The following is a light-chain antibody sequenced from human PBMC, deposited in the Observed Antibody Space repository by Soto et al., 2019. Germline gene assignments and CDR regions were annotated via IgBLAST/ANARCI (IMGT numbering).Light chain of an antibody. V-gene: IGKV3-20*01. CDR2: GAS. Sequence: EIVLTQSPGTLSLSPGERANLSCRASQSVSSYLAWYQQTPGQAPRLLIYGASTRATGIPARFSGSGSGTEFTLTISSLQSEDFAVYYCQQYGSSPWTFGQGTKVDIK. J-gene: IGKJ1*01. CDR1: QSVSSY. CDR3: QQYGSSPWT.